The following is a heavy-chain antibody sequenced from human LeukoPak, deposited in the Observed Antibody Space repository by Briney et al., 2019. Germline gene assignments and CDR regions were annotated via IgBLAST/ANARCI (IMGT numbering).Heavy chain of an antibody. V-gene: IGHV2-5*02. CDR3: AHTYYSNQGDYYGMDV. D-gene: IGHD4-11*01. J-gene: IGHJ6*02. CDR2: IYWDDDK. CDR1: GFSLSTSGVG. Sequence: SGPTLVNPTQTLTLTCTFSGFSLSTSGVGVGWIRQPPGKALEWLALIYWDDDKRYSPSLKSRLTITKDTSKNQVVLTMTNMDPVDTATYYCAHTYYSNQGDYYGMDVWGQGTTVTVSS.